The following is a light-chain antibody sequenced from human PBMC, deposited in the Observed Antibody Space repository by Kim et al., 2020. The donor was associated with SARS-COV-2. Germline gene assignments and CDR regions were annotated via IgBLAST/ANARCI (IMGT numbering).Light chain of an antibody. CDR1: QAINSW. Sequence: DIQMTQSPSSVSASVGDRVTISCRASQAINSWLAWYQQKPGKAPTLLIYATSTLHSGVPSRLSGSGSGTDFTLTISDVQPEDFATYFCQQANSFPITFGQGTRLEIK. CDR2: ATS. V-gene: IGKV1-12*01. CDR3: QQANSFPIT. J-gene: IGKJ5*01.